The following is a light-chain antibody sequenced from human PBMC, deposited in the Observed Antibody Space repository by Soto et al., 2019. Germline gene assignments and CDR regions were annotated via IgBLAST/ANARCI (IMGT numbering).Light chain of an antibody. Sequence: VFKQAPGNLSLSPGEKATLSCRASPSVSNNYLAWYQQKPGQAPRLLIYGASSSATGIPDRFSGSGSGTDFTLTISRLEPEDFAVYYCQHYGSSLWTFGQGTKVDIK. V-gene: IGKV3-20*01. J-gene: IGKJ1*01. CDR2: GAS. CDR3: QHYGSSLWT. CDR1: PSVSNNY.